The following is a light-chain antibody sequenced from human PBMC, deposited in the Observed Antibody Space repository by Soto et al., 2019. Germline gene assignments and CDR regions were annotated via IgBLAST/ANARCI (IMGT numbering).Light chain of an antibody. V-gene: IGLV2-23*01. CDR1: SSDVGSYNL. CDR3: CSYAGSSTVV. J-gene: IGLJ2*01. Sequence: QSALTQPASVSGSPGQSITISCTGTSSDVGSYNLVSWYQQHPGKAPKLMIYEGSKRPSGVSNRFSGSKSGNTASLTISGLLAKDEADYYCCSYAGSSTVVFGGGTKLTVL. CDR2: EGS.